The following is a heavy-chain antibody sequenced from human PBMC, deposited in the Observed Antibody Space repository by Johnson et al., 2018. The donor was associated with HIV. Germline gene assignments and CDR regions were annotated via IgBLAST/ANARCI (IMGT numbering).Heavy chain of an antibody. V-gene: IGHV3-NL1*01. CDR2: IYGGDTT. D-gene: IGHD1-1*01. CDR1: GFTFSSYA. J-gene: IGHJ3*02. Sequence: VQLVESGGGVVQPGRSLRLSCAASGFTFSSYAMHWVRQAPGKGLEWVSVIYGGDTTYYADSVKGRFTISRDTSKNTLYLQMNSLRAGDTAVYYCARESPGYAFDIWGQGTMVTVSS. CDR3: ARESPGYAFDI.